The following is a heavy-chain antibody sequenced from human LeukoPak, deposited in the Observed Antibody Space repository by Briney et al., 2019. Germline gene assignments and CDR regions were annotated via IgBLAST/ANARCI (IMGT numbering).Heavy chain of an antibody. D-gene: IGHD5-12*01. CDR1: GFTFSSYW. V-gene: IGHV3-74*01. CDR3: ARDPPRGYWGSGDWYFDL. J-gene: IGHJ2*01. CDR2: INSDGSST. Sequence: GGSLRLSCAASGFTFSSYWMHWVRQAPGKGLVWVSRINSDGSSTSYADSVKGRFTISRDNAKNTLYLQMNSLGAEDTAVYYCARDPPRGYWGSGDWYFDLWGRGTLVTVSS.